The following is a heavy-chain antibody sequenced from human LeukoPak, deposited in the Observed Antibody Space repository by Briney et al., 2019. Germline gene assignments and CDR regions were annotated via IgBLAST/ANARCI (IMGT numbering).Heavy chain of an antibody. V-gene: IGHV3-15*01. J-gene: IGHJ4*02. D-gene: IGHD3-10*01. CDR1: GFTFSNAW. Sequence: GGSLRLSCAASGFTFSNAWMSWVRQAPGKGLEWVGRIKSKTDGRTTDYAAPVKGRFTISRDDSKNTLYLQMNSLKTEDTAVYYCTRERRYYGSGRAFDYWGQGTLVTVSS. CDR3: TRERRYYGSGRAFDY. CDR2: IKSKTDGRTT.